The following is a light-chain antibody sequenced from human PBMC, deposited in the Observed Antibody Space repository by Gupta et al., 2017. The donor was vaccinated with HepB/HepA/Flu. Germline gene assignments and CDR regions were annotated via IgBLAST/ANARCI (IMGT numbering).Light chain of an antibody. CDR1: QSISNY. J-gene: IGKJ4*01. CDR2: AAS. V-gene: IGKV1-39*01. CDR3: QQSYSTPRT. Sequence: DIQMNASPSSLSGSVGDRVTITCRASQSISNYLNWYQQKPGKAPKLLIYAASSLQSGVPSRFSGSGSGTDFTLTISSLQPEDFATYYCQQSYSTPRTFGEGTKVEIK.